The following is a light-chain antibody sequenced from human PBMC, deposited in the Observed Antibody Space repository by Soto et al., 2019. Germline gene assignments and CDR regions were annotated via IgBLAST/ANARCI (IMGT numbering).Light chain of an antibody. V-gene: IGKV1-6*01. Sequence: AIQMTQSPSSLSASVGDRVTITCRASQAIRVDLAWYQQKPGKGPKLLIYAASSLHSGVPSRFSGSGYGTDFTLTISSLQPEDFAVYLCQQYHYWPITFGQGTRLEIK. J-gene: IGKJ5*01. CDR3: QQYHYWPIT. CDR2: AAS. CDR1: QAIRVD.